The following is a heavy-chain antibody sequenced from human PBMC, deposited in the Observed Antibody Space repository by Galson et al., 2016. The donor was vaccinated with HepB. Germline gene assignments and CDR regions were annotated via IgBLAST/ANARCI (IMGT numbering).Heavy chain of an antibody. V-gene: IGHV4-34*01. CDR2: INHSGNT. CDR3: ARGGGGREVHTWFNGIDP. D-gene: IGHD3-9*01. J-gene: IGHJ5*02. CDR1: GGSFSNHY. Sequence: SETLSLTCAVYGGSFSNHYWTWIRQTPEKGLEWIGEINHSGNTNYNPTLKSRVTISVDTSKNQYSLKLTSVTAADTAVYYCARGGGGREVHTWFNGIDPWGQGSLVTVSS.